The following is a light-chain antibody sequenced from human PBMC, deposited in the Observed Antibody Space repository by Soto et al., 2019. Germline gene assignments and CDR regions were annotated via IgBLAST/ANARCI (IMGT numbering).Light chain of an antibody. V-gene: IGKV2-30*01. CDR1: QIFLFMSNNRNY. Sequence: VMTQSPDSLAVSRCELATINCKSIQIFLFMSNNRNYLAWFQQRPCRSPRRLIYKVSNRDSGVPARFSGSGSGTDFALKISRVEAEDVGVYYCMQGTHWPITFGQGTRLEI. J-gene: IGKJ5*01. CDR2: KVS. CDR3: MQGTHWPIT.